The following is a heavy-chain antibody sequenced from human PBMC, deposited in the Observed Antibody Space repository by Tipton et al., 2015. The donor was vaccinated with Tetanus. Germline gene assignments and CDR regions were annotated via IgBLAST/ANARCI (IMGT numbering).Heavy chain of an antibody. Sequence: SLRLSCAVSGGSISSSNWWSWVRQPPGKGLEWIGEIYHSGSTNYNPSLKSRVTISVDKSKNQFSLKLSSVTAADTAVYYRARVFVGVYAFDIWGQGTMVTVSS. CDR2: IYHSGST. D-gene: IGHD1-26*01. CDR1: GGSISSSNW. V-gene: IGHV4-4*02. J-gene: IGHJ3*02. CDR3: ARVFVGVYAFDI.